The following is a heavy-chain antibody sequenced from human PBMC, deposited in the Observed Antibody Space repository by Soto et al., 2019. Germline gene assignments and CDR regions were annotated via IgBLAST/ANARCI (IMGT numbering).Heavy chain of an antibody. J-gene: IGHJ4*02. CDR1: GFTFSRYA. CDR3: ARDRGYTGYDFAY. D-gene: IGHD5-12*01. V-gene: IGHV3-48*01. CDR2: INHDSRTI. Sequence: VHLVESGGGLVQPGGSLRLSCAASGFTFSRYAMNWIRQAPGKGLEWVSYINHDSRTIYYADSVKGRFTISRDNANNLLSLQMNSLRAEDTAVYYCARDRGYTGYDFAYWGQGTLVTVSS.